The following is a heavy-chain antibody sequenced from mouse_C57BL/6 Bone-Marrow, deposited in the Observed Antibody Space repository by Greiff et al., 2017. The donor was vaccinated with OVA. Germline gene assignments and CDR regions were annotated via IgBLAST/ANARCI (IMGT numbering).Heavy chain of an antibody. Sequence: EVQVVESGGGLVQPKGSLKLSCAASGFSFNTYAMNWVRQAPGKGLEWVARIRSKSNNYATYYADSVKDRFTISRDDSESMLYLQMNNLKAEDAAFYYCVRHYYDCGGGAMDYWGQGTSVTVSS. D-gene: IGHD2-4*01. V-gene: IGHV10-1*01. J-gene: IGHJ4*01. CDR1: GFSFNTYA. CDR3: VRHYYDCGGGAMDY. CDR2: IRSKSNNYAT.